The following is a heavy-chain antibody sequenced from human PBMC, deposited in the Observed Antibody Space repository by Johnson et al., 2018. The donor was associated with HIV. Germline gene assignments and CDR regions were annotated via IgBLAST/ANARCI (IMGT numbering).Heavy chain of an antibody. V-gene: IGHV3-23*04. CDR3: ARGRKNIAAVDGLDNDGFDM. J-gene: IGHJ3*02. Sequence: VQLVESGGGLIHPGGSLRLSCVASGFTFSSYAMSWVRQAPGKGLEWVSANSGSGTSTYYADSVKGRFSISRDNSKNTLYLQMNSLRTEDTAVYYCARGRKNIAAVDGLDNDGFDMWGQGTMVTVSS. CDR1: GFTFSSYA. D-gene: IGHD6-13*01. CDR2: NSGSGTST.